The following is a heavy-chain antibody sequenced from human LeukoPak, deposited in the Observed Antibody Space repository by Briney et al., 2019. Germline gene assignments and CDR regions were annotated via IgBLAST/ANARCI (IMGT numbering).Heavy chain of an antibody. CDR1: GFTFSSHA. Sequence: PPGGSLRLSCAASGFTFSSHAMSWVRQAPGKGLEWVSAITDSGGNRQYTDSVKGRFTISRDNSKNTLYLQIDSLRADDTAVYYCAKSSRYGTGWYGKIDYWGQGTLVTVSS. CDR3: AKSSRYGTGWYGKIDY. D-gene: IGHD6-19*01. V-gene: IGHV3-23*01. CDR2: ITDSGGNR. J-gene: IGHJ4*02.